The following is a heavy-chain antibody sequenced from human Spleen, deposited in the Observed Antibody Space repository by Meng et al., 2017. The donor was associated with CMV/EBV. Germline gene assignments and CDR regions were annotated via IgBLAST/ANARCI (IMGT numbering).Heavy chain of an antibody. J-gene: IGHJ6*02. CDR2: ISDGGGNN. CDR3: ARGRTAVYGMDV. Sequence: GGSLRLSCAASGFTFSSYPMHWVRQAPGKGLEWVAVISDGGGNNFFADSVEGRFTISRDNSKNTLYLQMNSLRAEDTAVYYCARGRTAVYGMDVWGQGTTVTVSS. D-gene: IGHD6-25*01. V-gene: IGHV3-30-3*01. CDR1: GFTFSSYP.